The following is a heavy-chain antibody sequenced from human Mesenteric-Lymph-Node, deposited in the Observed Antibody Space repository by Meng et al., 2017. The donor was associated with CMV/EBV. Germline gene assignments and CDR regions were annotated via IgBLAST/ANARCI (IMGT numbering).Heavy chain of an antibody. Sequence: GGSLRLSCAASGFTVSSNYMSWVRQAPGKGLEWVSVIYSGGSTYYADSVKGRFTISRDNSKNTLYLQMNSLRAEDTAVYYCARELRFGELFYDAFDIWGQGTMVTVSS. CDR2: IYSGGST. J-gene: IGHJ3*02. V-gene: IGHV3-53*01. CDR3: ARELRFGELFYDAFDI. D-gene: IGHD3-10*01. CDR1: GFTVSSNY.